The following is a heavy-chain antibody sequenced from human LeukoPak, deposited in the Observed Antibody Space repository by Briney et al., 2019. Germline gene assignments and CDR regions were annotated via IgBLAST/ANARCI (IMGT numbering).Heavy chain of an antibody. J-gene: IGHJ4*02. D-gene: IGHD6-19*01. V-gene: IGHV3-21*01. CDR3: ARDRYSSGYYFDY. Sequence: GGSLRLSCAASGFTVSSNYMTWVRQAPGKGLEWVSSISSSSSHIYYADSVKGRFTISRDNAKNSLYLQMNSLRAEDTAVYYCARDRYSSGYYFDYWGQGTLVTVSS. CDR1: GFTVSSNY. CDR2: ISSSSSHI.